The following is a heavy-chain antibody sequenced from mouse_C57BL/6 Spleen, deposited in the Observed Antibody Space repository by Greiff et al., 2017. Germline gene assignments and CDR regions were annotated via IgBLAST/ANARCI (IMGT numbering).Heavy chain of an antibody. CDR2: IDPSDSYT. D-gene: IGHD1-1*01. CDR1: GYIFTSYW. CDR3: ARRGIYYYGSSLDYFDY. J-gene: IGHJ2*01. Sequence: QVQLKQPGAELVMPGASVKLSCKASGYIFTSYWMHWVKQRPGQGLEWIGEIDPSDSYTNYNQKFKGKSTLTVDKSSSTAYMQLSSLTSEDSAVYYCARRGIYYYGSSLDYFDYWGQGTTLTVSS. V-gene: IGHV1-69*01.